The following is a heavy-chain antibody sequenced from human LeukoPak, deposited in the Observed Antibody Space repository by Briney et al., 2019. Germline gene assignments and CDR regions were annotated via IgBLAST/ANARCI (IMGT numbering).Heavy chain of an antibody. J-gene: IGHJ4*02. CDR3: AKDNSSSWLYYFDY. V-gene: IGHV3-11*06. CDR2: ISSSSSYT. D-gene: IGHD6-13*01. CDR1: GFTFSDYY. Sequence: GGSLRLSCAASGFTFSDYYMSWIRQAPGKGLEWVSYISSSSSYTNYADSVKGRFTISRDNSKNTLYLQMNSLRAEDTAVYYCAKDNSSSWLYYFDYWGQGTLVTVSS.